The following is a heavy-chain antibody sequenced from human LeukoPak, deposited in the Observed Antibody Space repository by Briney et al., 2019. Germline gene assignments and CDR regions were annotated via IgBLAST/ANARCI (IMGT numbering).Heavy chain of an antibody. CDR1: GGSISSSNW. CDR2: IYHSGST. J-gene: IGHJ6*03. D-gene: IGHD3-3*01. Sequence: RASGTLSLTCAVSGGSISSSNWWNWVRQSPGKGLEWIGEIYHSGSTNYNPSLKSRVTISLDKSKNQFSLKLSSVTAADTAVYYCASWSGYYPYYYYMDVWGKGTTVTVSS. CDR3: ASWSGYYPYYYYMDV. V-gene: IGHV4-4*02.